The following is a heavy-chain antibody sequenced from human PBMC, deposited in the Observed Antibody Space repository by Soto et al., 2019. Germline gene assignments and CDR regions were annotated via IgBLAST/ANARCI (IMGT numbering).Heavy chain of an antibody. J-gene: IGHJ2*01. CDR3: ARGNHRWLQLWYFDL. CDR2: IIPIFGTV. Sequence: QVQLVQSGAEVKKPGSSVKVSCKASGGTFSNYPISWVRQAPGQGLEWMGGIIPIFGTVNYAQKFQGRVTITADESTSTAYIELISLRSEDTAVYYCARGNHRWLQLWYFDLWGRGTLVTVSS. V-gene: IGHV1-69*12. D-gene: IGHD5-12*01. CDR1: GGTFSNYP.